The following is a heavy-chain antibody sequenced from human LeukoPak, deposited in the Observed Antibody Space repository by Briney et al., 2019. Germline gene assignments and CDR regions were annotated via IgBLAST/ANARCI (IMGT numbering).Heavy chain of an antibody. V-gene: IGHV3-9*01. CDR2: ISWNSGSI. CDR3: AKDRTVGASYWYFDL. J-gene: IGHJ2*01. Sequence: GGSLRLSCAASVFTFYDYSMHWVRQAPWKGLEWVSAISWNSGSIGYADSVKGRFTISRDNAKNSLYLHMNTLRAEDTAIYYCAKDRTVGASYWYFDLWGRGTLVTVSS. CDR1: VFTFYDYS. D-gene: IGHD1-26*01.